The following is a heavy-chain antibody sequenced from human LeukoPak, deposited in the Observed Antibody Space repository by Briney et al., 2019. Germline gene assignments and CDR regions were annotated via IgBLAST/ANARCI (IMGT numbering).Heavy chain of an antibody. CDR1: EFTFSSYA. CDR2: ISYDGNNK. D-gene: IGHD6-6*01. Sequence: GGSPRLSCAASEFTFSSYATYWVRQAPGKGLEWVSGISYDGNNKYYADSVQGRFTISRDNSENTLFLQLNSLRPEDTAVYYCARGHNSSSSGFYYYYMDVWGRGTTVTVSS. CDR3: ARGHNSSSSGFYYYYMDV. V-gene: IGHV3-30-3*01. J-gene: IGHJ6*03.